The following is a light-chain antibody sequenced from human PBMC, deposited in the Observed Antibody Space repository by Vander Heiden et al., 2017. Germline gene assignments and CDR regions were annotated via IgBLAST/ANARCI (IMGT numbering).Light chain of an antibody. CDR2: SNN. Sequence: QSVLTQPPSASGTPGQRVPVSCSGSSSNLGSNTINWYQQLPGTAPKLLIYSNNQRPSGVPDRFSGSKSGTSASLAISGLQSEDEADYYCAAWDDSLSGWVFGGGTKLTVL. V-gene: IGLV1-44*01. J-gene: IGLJ2*01. CDR3: AAWDDSLSGWV. CDR1: SSNLGSNT.